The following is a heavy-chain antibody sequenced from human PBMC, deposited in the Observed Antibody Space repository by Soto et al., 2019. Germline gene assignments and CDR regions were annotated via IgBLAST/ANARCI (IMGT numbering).Heavy chain of an antibody. Sequence: ASVKVSCKASGYSSTDYHIHWVRQALGQGLEWLGRINPKSGGTSTAQKFQGWVTMTTDTSISTASMELTRLTSDDTAIYYCARGDSTDCSNGVCSFFYNHDMDVWGQGTTVTVSS. D-gene: IGHD2-8*01. CDR2: INPKSGGT. V-gene: IGHV1-2*04. J-gene: IGHJ6*02. CDR3: ARGDSTDCSNGVCSFFYNHDMDV. CDR1: GYSSTDYH.